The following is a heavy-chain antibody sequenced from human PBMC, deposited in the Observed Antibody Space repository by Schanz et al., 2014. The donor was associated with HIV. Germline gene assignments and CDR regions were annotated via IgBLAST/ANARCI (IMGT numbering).Heavy chain of an antibody. CDR3: ANSGYCTNGICYTRGDGMDV. CDR2: ITGSSAHT. J-gene: IGHJ6*02. V-gene: IGHV3-23*04. D-gene: IGHD2-8*01. Sequence: EMQLVESGGGLVQPGGALRLSCEASGFTFDSQSMNWVRQAPGKGLEWVSAITGSSAHTYYADSVKGRFTISRDNSKNTLYLQMNGLRAEDTAVYYCANSGYCTNGICYTRGDGMDVWGQGTTVTVSS. CDR1: GFTFDSQS.